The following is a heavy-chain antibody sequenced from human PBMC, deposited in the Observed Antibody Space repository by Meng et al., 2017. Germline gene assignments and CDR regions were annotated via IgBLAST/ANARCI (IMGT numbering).Heavy chain of an antibody. D-gene: IGHD2-15*01. Sequence: SVKVSCKASGGTFSSYAISWVRQAPGQGLEWMGGIIPIFGTANYAQKFQGRVTITADESTSTAYMERSSLRSEDTAVYYCARSSPPPVDIVVVVAATLLYYGMDVWGQGTTVTVSS. CDR1: GGTFSSYA. CDR3: ARSSPPPVDIVVVVAATLLYYGMDV. J-gene: IGHJ6*02. V-gene: IGHV1-69*13. CDR2: IIPIFGTA.